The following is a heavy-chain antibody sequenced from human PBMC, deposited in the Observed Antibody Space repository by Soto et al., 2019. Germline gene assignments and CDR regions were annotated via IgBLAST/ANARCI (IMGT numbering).Heavy chain of an antibody. J-gene: IGHJ4*02. CDR1: GFSLSTGGVG. Sequence: QITLKESGPTLVKPTQTLTLTCTFSGFSLSTGGVGVGWIRQPPGKALEWLALIYWDDNKLYSPSLKSRLTISNDTAKDQVVLTMTNMDPVDTATYYCAHRYSSSPSVDYWGQGTLVTVSP. V-gene: IGHV2-5*02. CDR3: AHRYSSSPSVDY. D-gene: IGHD6-6*01. CDR2: IYWDDNK.